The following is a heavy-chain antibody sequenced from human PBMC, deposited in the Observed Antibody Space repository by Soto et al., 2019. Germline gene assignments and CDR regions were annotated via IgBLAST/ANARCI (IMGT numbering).Heavy chain of an antibody. V-gene: IGHV6-1*01. CDR3: AREGGSSIYYYYGMDV. J-gene: IGHJ6*02. CDR2: TYYRSKWYN. CDR1: GDSVSSNSAA. Sequence: QSQTLSLTCAISGDSVSSNSAAWNWIRQSPSRGLEWLGRTYYRSKWYNDYAVSVKSRITINPDTSKNQFSLQLNSVTPEDTAVYYCAREGGSSIYYYYGMDVWGQGTTVTVSS. D-gene: IGHD1-26*01.